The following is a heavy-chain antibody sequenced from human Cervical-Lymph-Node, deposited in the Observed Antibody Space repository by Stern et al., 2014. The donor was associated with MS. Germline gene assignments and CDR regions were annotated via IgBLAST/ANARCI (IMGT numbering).Heavy chain of an antibody. CDR2: INSDGTTT. V-gene: IGHV3-74*01. J-gene: IGHJ4*02. CDR3: ARDDSSGYAV. Sequence: EVQLVESGGGLVQPGGSLSLSCAASGFAFSNYWMHWVRQVPGKGLVWVSRINSDGTTTGYVDSVKGRFTISRDNAKNTLFLQMKSLRVDDTAVYYCARDDSSGYAVWGQGSLVTVSS. CDR1: GFAFSNYW. D-gene: IGHD3-22*01.